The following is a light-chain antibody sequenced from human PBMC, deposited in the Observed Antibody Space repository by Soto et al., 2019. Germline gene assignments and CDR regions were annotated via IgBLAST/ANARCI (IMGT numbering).Light chain of an antibody. CDR3: QQYSNWPPIT. V-gene: IGKV3-15*01. J-gene: IGKJ5*01. CDR2: GAS. Sequence: EIVLTQSPATLSLSPGERATLSCRASQSVRSSLAWYQQKPGQAPRLLIYGASTRATGIPARFSGSGSGTEFTLTISSLQSEDFAVYYCQQYSNWPPITFGQGTRLEI. CDR1: QSVRSS.